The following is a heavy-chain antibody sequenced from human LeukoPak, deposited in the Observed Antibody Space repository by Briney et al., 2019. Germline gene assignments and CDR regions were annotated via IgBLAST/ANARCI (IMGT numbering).Heavy chain of an antibody. Sequence: GGSLRLSCAASGFTSNNYAMSWVRQAPGKGLEWVSAISGSAGSTYYADSVKGRFTISRDNSKNTLYLQMNSLRAEDTAVYYCARDGRCTNGVCYSDAYYYYGMDVWGQGTTVTVSS. J-gene: IGHJ6*02. V-gene: IGHV3-23*01. CDR3: ARDGRCTNGVCYSDAYYYYGMDV. CDR1: GFTSNNYA. CDR2: ISGSAGST. D-gene: IGHD2-8*01.